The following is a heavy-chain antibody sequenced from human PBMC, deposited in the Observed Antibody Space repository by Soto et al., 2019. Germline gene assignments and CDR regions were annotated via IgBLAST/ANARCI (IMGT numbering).Heavy chain of an antibody. V-gene: IGHV1-2*04. CDR1: GYTFTGYY. D-gene: IGHD3-3*01. CDR3: VLFGVVYGMDV. CDR2: INPNSSGT. Sequence: ASVKVSCKASGYTFTGYYMHWVRQAPGQGLEWMGWINPNSSGTNYAQKFQGWVTMTRDTSISTAYMELSRLRSDDTAVYYCVLFGVVYGMDVWGQGTTVTVSS. J-gene: IGHJ6*02.